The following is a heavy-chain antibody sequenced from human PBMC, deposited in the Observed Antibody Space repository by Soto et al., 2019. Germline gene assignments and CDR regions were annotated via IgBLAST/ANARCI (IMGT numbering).Heavy chain of an antibody. CDR3: ARCGILEVGGVTMGYYYYFMDV. CDR2: MNPNSGNT. CDR1: GYTFTSYD. D-gene: IGHD3-16*01. V-gene: IGHV1-8*01. J-gene: IGHJ6*03. Sequence: ASVKVACKASGYTFTSYDINWVRQATGEGLEWMGWMNPNSGNTGYAQKFQGRVTMTRNTSISTAYMGLSSLRSEDTAVYYCARCGILEVGGVTMGYYYYFMDVWGKGTTVTGYS.